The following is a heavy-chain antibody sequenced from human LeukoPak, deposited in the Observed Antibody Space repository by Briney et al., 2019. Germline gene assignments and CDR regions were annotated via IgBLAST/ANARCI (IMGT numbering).Heavy chain of an antibody. CDR2: ISLRGLT. Sequence: SETLSLTCGVSGGSISGTNWWSWVRQPPGQGLEWIGEISLRGLTNYNPSLRSRLTMSLDESKNQVSLNLTSVTAADTAVYFCARHGASGSYLYYFDYWGQGTLVTVSS. CDR1: GGSISGTNW. V-gene: IGHV4-4*02. CDR3: ARHGASGSYLYYFDY. D-gene: IGHD1-26*01. J-gene: IGHJ4*02.